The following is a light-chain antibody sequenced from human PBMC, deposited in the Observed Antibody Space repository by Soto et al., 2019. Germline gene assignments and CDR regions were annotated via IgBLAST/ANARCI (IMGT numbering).Light chain of an antibody. Sequence: DIQMTQSPSTLSASVGDRVTITCRASQSISSWLAWYQQKPGKAPKLLIYKASSLESGVPSRISGSGCGTEFTLTISSVQPDDFATYYCQQYSSYSWTFGQGTKVQIK. J-gene: IGKJ1*01. CDR2: KAS. V-gene: IGKV1-5*03. CDR3: QQYSSYSWT. CDR1: QSISSW.